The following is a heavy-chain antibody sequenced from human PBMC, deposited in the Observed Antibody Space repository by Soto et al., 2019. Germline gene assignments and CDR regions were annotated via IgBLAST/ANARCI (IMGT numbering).Heavy chain of an antibody. CDR1: GGSFSGYY. J-gene: IGHJ6*02. D-gene: IGHD6-6*01. CDR2: INHSGST. V-gene: IGHV4-34*01. Sequence: SETLSLTCAVYGGSFSGYYWSWIRQPPGKVLEWIGEINHSGSTNYNPSLKSRVPISVDTSKNQFSLKLSSVTAADTAVYYCARGAAASPGYYYYYGMDVWGQGTTVTVS. CDR3: ARGAAASPGYYYYYGMDV.